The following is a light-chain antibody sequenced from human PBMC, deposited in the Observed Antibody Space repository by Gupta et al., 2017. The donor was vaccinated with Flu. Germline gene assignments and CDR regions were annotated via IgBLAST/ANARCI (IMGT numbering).Light chain of an antibody. J-gene: IGKJ4*01. CDR1: QSVGSSY. CDR2: GAS. V-gene: IGKV3-20*01. CDR3: QKYGTSPLA. Sequence: IVLTQSPGILSFSPGERATLPCRASQSVGSSYLAWYQQKPGQAASLLIYGASSTATGIPDRFSGSGCGTDFTLTISRREPEDFAVYYYQKYGTSPLAFGGGTKVEI.